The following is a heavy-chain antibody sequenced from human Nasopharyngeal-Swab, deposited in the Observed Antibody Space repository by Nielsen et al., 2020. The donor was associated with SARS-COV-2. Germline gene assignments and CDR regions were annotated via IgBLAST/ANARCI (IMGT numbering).Heavy chain of an antibody. CDR3: ASLRWGDY. CDR2: FYSDGST. V-gene: IGHV3-66*01. D-gene: IGHD3-16*01. J-gene: IGHJ4*02. Sequence: GRSLRLSYALSGLTVSSNYMSWVRQAPGKGLEWVSVFYSDGSTFYADSVKGRFTIPRDNSKNTLYLQMESLRAEDRAVYYCASLRWGDYWGQGTLVTVSS. CDR1: GLTVSSNY.